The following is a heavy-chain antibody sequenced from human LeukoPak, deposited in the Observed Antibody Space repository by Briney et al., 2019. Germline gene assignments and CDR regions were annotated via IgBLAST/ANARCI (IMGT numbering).Heavy chain of an antibody. Sequence: GGSLRLSCAASGFTFSGYWMIWVRQAPGKGLEGVANIKQDGSVKYYVDSVSGRFTISRDNAKNLLYLQMNSLRDEDTAVYYCVRDSGGYSSVWYDAFDVWGRGTKVTVSS. D-gene: IGHD6-19*01. CDR2: IKQDGSVK. CDR1: GFTFSGYW. J-gene: IGHJ3*01. V-gene: IGHV3-7*01. CDR3: VRDSGGYSSVWYDAFDV.